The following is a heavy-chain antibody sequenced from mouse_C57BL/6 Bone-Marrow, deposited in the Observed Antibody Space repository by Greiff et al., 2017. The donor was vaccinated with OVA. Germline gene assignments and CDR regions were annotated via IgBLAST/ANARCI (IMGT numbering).Heavy chain of an antibody. CDR1: GFSLTSYG. J-gene: IGHJ2*01. Sequence: QVQLKESGPGLVQPSQSLSIPCTVSGFSLTSYGVHWVRQSPGKGLEWLGVIWSGGSTDSNAAFISRLSISKDNSKSQVFFKMNSLQSDYTAIYYCARNDYSSSYSFDYWGQGTTLTVSS. V-gene: IGHV2-2*01. CDR2: IWSGGST. D-gene: IGHD1-1*01. CDR3: ARNDYSSSYSFDY.